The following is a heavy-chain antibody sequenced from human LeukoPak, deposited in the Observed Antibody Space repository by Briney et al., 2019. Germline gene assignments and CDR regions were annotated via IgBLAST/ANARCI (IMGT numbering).Heavy chain of an antibody. Sequence: PSETLSLTCTVSGGSISSVHYWGWIRQPPGKGLEWIATISYTGSTYYTPSLQSRVTISVDTSKNQFSLKLSSVTAADTAVYYCARDAYYYDSSGYGFDYWGQGTLVTVSS. CDR1: GGSISSVHY. J-gene: IGHJ4*02. D-gene: IGHD3-22*01. CDR3: ARDAYYYDSSGYGFDY. V-gene: IGHV4-39*07. CDR2: ISYTGST.